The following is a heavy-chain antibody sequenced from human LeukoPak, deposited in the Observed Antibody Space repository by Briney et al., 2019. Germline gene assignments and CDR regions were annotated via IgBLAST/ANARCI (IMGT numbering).Heavy chain of an antibody. J-gene: IGHJ5*02. V-gene: IGHV4-34*01. CDR2: INHSGST. Sequence: SETLSLTCAVYGGSFSGYFWSGIRQPPGKGLEWIGEINHSGSTNYNPSLKSRVTISVDTSKNQFSLKLSSVTAADTAVYSCARGLTTVTTFNWFDPWGQGTLVAVSS. D-gene: IGHD4-17*01. CDR1: GGSFSGYF. CDR3: ARGLTTVTTFNWFDP.